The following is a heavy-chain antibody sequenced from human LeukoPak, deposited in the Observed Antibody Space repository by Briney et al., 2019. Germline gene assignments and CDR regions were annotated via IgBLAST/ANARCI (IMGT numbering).Heavy chain of an antibody. J-gene: IGHJ4*02. CDR2: IYYSGST. D-gene: IGHD6-13*01. CDR3: ARRGYSSSWYFDY. V-gene: IGHV4-59*01. Sequence: KSSETLSRTCTVSGGSINNYYWSWIRQPPGKGLEWIGYIYYSGSTDYNPSLKSRVAISVDTSKNQFSLEMSSVTAADTAVYYCARRGYSSSWYFDYWGQGAM. CDR1: GGSINNYY.